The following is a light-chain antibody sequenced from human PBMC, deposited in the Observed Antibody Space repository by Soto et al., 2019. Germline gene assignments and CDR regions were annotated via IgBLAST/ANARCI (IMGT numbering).Light chain of an antibody. J-gene: IGKJ2*01. CDR1: QSISSW. Sequence: DIPMTQSPSTLSASVGDRVTITCRASQSISSWLAWYQQKPGKAPKLLIYKASSLESGVPSRFSGSGSGTEFPLTISSLQPDDFATYYCQQYNSYPYTFGQGTKLEIK. CDR3: QQYNSYPYT. V-gene: IGKV1-5*03. CDR2: KAS.